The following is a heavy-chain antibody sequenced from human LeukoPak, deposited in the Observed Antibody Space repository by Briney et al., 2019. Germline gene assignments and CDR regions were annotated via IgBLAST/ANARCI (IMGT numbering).Heavy chain of an antibody. CDR3: ARAPYWSGSYYVY. J-gene: IGHJ4*02. D-gene: IGHD1-26*01. CDR1: GGSISSNNW. CDR2: IYHSGST. V-gene: IGHV4-4*02. Sequence: PSETLSLTCAVSGGSISSNNWWSWVRQPPGKGLEWIGEIYHSGSTNYNPSLKSRVTISVDKSKNQLSLKVSSVTAADTAVYYCARAPYWSGSYYVYWGQGTLVTVSS.